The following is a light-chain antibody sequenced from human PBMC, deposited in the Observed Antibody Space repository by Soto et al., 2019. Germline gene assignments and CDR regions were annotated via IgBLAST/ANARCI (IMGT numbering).Light chain of an antibody. CDR1: SSNIGSNY. V-gene: IGLV1-47*01. CDR2: RNN. J-gene: IGLJ1*01. Sequence: QSVLTQPPSASGTPGQRVTISCSGSSSNIGSNYVYWYQQLPGTAPKLLIYRNNQRPSGVPDRFSGSKSGTSASLAISGLRSEDEADYYCAAGDNGLSVFFVFGTGTKVTAL. CDR3: AAGDNGLSVFFV.